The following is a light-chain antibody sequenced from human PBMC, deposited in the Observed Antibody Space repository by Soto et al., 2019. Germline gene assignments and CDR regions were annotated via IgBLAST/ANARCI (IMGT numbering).Light chain of an antibody. Sequence: DIQMTQSPSSLSASVGDRVTITCRASQGIANYFAWYQHKPGQVPNLLIYAASTLQSGVPSRFSGGGSGTDFTLTISSLQPEDFATYYCQKYNSAPRTFGQGTKVDIK. V-gene: IGKV1-27*01. CDR1: QGIANY. J-gene: IGKJ1*01. CDR2: AAS. CDR3: QKYNSAPRT.